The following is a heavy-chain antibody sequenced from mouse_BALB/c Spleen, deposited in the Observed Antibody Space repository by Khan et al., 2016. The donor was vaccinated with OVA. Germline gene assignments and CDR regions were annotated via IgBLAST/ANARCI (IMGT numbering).Heavy chain of an antibody. J-gene: IGHJ2*01. CDR3: ARTARIKY. V-gene: IGHV3-1*02. D-gene: IGHD1-2*01. CDR2: ISYSGST. Sequence: EVQLQESGPGLVKPSQSLSLTCTVTGYSITSGYGWNWIRQFPGNKLEWMCYISYSGSTTYNPSLKSRFSITRDTSKNQFFLQLNSVTTEDTATYYCARTARIKYWGQGTTLTVSS. CDR1: GYSITSGYG.